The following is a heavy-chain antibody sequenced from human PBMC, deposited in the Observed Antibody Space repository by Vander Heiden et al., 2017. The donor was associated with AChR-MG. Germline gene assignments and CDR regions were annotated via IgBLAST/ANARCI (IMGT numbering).Heavy chain of an antibody. CDR3: AREEGSGSYSDWYFDL. J-gene: IGHJ2*01. CDR1: GGSISSGDYY. V-gene: IGHV4-30-4*01. D-gene: IGHD3-10*01. Sequence: QVQLQESGPGLVKPSQTLSLTCSVSGGSISSGDYYWSWIRQPPGKGLEWIGNIYYSGNTYYNPSLKSRVTISVDTSKNQFSLKLSSVTVADTAVYYCAREEGSGSYSDWYFDLWGRGTLVTVSS. CDR2: IYYSGNT.